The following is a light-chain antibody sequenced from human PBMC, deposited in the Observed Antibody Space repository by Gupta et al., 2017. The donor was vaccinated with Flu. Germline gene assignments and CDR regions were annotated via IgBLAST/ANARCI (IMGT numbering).Light chain of an antibody. V-gene: IGLV2-8*01. J-gene: IGLJ1*01. CDR1: SSDVGSSND. Sequence: SALPPPTSASGSNGQSVTISCSGTSSDVGSSNDVSWYQQHPCKGPKLMIYEVSKRPSGVPDRFSGSKSGNTAALTVSGRQAEDEADYYCSADAGSNNVYVFGTGTKLTVL. CDR3: SADAGSNNVYV. CDR2: EVS.